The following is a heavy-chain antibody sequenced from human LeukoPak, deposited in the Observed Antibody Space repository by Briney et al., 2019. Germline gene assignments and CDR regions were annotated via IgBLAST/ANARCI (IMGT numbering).Heavy chain of an antibody. CDR3: AREDGFYRPLDY. CDR1: GGSISSTNW. V-gene: IGHV4-4*02. CDR2: GHLDGRT. Sequence: PSETLSLTCGVSGGSISSTNWWTWIRQPPGKGLEWIEEGHLDGRTNYNPSLESRLTMSVDLSENHISLKLTSVTAADTAVYYCAREDGFYRPLDYTGQGTLVTVSS. J-gene: IGHJ4*02. D-gene: IGHD3-3*01.